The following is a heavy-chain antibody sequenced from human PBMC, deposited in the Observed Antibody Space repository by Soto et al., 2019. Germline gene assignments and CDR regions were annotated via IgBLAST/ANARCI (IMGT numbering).Heavy chain of an antibody. Sequence: SETLSLTCTVSGGSISSGGYYWSWIRQHPGKGLEWIGYIYYSGSTYYNPSLKSRVTISVDTSKNQFSLKLSSVTAADTAVYYCARFWVDVYGSGILGFDPWGQGTLVTVSS. CDR1: GGSISSGGYY. D-gene: IGHD3-10*01. CDR2: IYYSGST. CDR3: ARFWVDVYGSGILGFDP. J-gene: IGHJ5*02. V-gene: IGHV4-31*03.